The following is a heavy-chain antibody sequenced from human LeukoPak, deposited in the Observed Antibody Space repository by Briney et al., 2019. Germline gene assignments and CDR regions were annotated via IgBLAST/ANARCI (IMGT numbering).Heavy chain of an antibody. J-gene: IGHJ3*02. CDR2: ISSSSTYI. V-gene: IGHV3-21*01. CDR3: ARDLTGTTAFDI. D-gene: IGHD1-20*01. Sequence: KSGGSLRLSCAASGFPFSSYSMNWVRQAPGKGLEWVSSISSSSTYIYYADSVKGRFTISRDNAKNSLYLQMNSLGAEDTAVYYCARDLTGTTAFDIWGQGTMVTVSS. CDR1: GFPFSSYS.